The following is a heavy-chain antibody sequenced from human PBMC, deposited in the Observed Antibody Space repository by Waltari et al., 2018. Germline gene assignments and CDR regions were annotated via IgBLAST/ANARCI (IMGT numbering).Heavy chain of an antibody. CDR2: IYYSGST. Sequence: QVQLQESGPGLVKPSQTLSLTCTVSGGSISSGGYSWSWIRQHPGKGLEWIGYIYYSGSTYYNPSLKSRVTISVDTSKNQFSLKLSSVTAADTAVYYCARVMLAGYYFDYWGQGTLVTVSS. V-gene: IGHV4-31*03. CDR3: ARVMLAGYYFDY. J-gene: IGHJ4*02. D-gene: IGHD2-8*01. CDR1: GGSISSGGYS.